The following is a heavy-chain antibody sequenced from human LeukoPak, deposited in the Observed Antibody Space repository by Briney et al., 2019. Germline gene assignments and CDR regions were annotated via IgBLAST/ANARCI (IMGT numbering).Heavy chain of an antibody. CDR1: GFTFSDYN. CDR3: ARVGEKAFHLWPEIDY. Sequence: GGSLRLSCAASGFTFSDYNMRWIRQAPGKGLEWVSCISTSSSYIYYADSVKGRFTISRDNAKNSLYLQMNSLRAEDTAVYYCARVGEKAFHLWPEIDYWGQGTLVTVSS. J-gene: IGHJ4*02. D-gene: IGHD5-24*01. CDR2: ISTSSSYI. V-gene: IGHV3-11*06.